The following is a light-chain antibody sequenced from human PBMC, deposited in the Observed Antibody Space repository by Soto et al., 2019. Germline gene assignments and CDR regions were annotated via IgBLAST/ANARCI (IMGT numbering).Light chain of an antibody. J-gene: IGKJ4*01. V-gene: IGKV3-15*01. Sequence: EVVMTQSPATLSVSPGERATLSCRASQSVSSNLAWYHQKRGQAPRLLIYGASTRATGSPARFSGSGSGTEFTLTISSLQSEDVAIYYCQQYNNWPLTFGGGTKVEIK. CDR1: QSVSSN. CDR3: QQYNNWPLT. CDR2: GAS.